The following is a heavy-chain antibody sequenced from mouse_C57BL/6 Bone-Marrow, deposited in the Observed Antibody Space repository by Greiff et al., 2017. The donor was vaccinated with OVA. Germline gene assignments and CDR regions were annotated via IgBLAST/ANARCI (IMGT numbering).Heavy chain of an antibody. V-gene: IGHV1-54*01. Sequence: VQLQQSGAELVRPGTSVKVSCKASGYAFTNYLIEWVKQRPGQGLEWIGVINPGSGGTNYNEKFKGKATLTADKSSSTAYMQLSSLTSEDSAVYFCAHLHGSSQPYYAMDYWGQGTSVTVSS. J-gene: IGHJ4*01. CDR3: AHLHGSSQPYYAMDY. CDR2: INPGSGGT. D-gene: IGHD1-1*01. CDR1: GYAFTNYL.